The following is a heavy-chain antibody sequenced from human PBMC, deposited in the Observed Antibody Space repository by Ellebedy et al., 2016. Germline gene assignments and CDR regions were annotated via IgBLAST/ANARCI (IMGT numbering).Heavy chain of an antibody. J-gene: IGHJ4*02. CDR2: ISSNGGST. Sequence: GGSLRLSCSASGFTFSSYAMHWVRQAPGKGLEYVSAISSNGGSTYYADSVKGRFTISRDNSKNTLYLQMSSLRAEDTAVYYCVKGGVDIVATTHFDYWGQGTLVTVSS. CDR1: GFTFSSYA. V-gene: IGHV3-64D*09. CDR3: VKGGVDIVATTHFDY. D-gene: IGHD5-12*01.